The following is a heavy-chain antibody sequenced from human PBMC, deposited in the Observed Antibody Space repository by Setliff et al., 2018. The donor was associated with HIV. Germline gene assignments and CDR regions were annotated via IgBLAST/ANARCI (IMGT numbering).Heavy chain of an antibody. J-gene: IGHJ6*03. CDR2: INHSGST. CDR3: ARYDGSGRNLMDV. D-gene: IGHD3-22*01. Sequence: SETLSLTCGVYGGSLSDYYWNWIRQPPGKGLEWIAEINHSGSTSYNPSLKSRATISVDTSQNQLSLKLSSVTAADTAMYYCARYDGSGRNLMDVWGKGTTVTVSS. CDR1: GGSLSDYY. V-gene: IGHV4-34*01.